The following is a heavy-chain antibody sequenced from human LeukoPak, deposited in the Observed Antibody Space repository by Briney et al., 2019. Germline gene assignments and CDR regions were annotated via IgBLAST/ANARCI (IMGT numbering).Heavy chain of an antibody. CDR3: ARTSSSNTLPFDH. V-gene: IGHV4-4*07. Sequence: SETLSLTCTVSGGPISTYYWTCIRQPPGKGLEWLWRIYSTGSTNFNPSLKGRVTLSVDTSKNQFSLKLNSLTAADTAVYYCARTSSSNTLPFDHWGQGTLVTVSS. CDR2: IYSTGST. CDR1: GGPISTYY. J-gene: IGHJ4*02.